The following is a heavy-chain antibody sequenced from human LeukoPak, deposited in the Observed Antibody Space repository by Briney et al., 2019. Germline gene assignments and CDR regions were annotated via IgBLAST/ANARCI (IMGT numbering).Heavy chain of an antibody. CDR2: IYHGGRT. D-gene: IGHD3-3*01. Sequence: PETLCLTSALSGYSLSGGYYWAWTRQPPGKGLEWIGRIYHGGRTYYNPSLKSRVTISVDTSKNQFSLKLSSVTAADTAVYYCARDFWSGYYRPNCFDPWGQGTLVTVSS. V-gene: IGHV4-38-2*01. CDR3: ARDFWSGYYRPNCFDP. CDR1: GYSLSGGYY. J-gene: IGHJ5*02.